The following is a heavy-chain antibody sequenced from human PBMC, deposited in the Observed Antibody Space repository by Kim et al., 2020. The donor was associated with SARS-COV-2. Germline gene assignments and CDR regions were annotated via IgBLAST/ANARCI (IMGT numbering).Heavy chain of an antibody. V-gene: IGHV3-33*01. J-gene: IGHJ4*02. CDR3: VRSGYSGYDHFDY. D-gene: IGHD5-12*01. Sequence: GGSLRLSCAASGFTFNSYGMHWVRQAPGKGLEWVAVIWYDGSKKYYADSVKGRFTISRDNSKNTLNLQMNSLRVEDTALYYCVRSGYSGYDHFDYWGQGTLVTVSS. CDR1: GFTFNSYG. CDR2: IWYDGSKK.